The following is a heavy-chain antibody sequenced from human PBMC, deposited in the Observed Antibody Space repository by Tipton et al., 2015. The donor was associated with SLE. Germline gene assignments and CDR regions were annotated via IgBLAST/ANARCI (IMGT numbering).Heavy chain of an antibody. V-gene: IGHV4-59*01. Sequence: TLSLTCTVSGGSISSYYWSWIRQPPGKGLEWIGYISYSGRTNYNPSLKSRVTISVDTSKNQFSLKLSSVTAADTAVYYCARGRLAVGATTGFDYWGQGTLVTVSS. J-gene: IGHJ4*02. CDR3: ARGRLAVGATTGFDY. CDR1: GGSISSYY. D-gene: IGHD1-26*01. CDR2: ISYSGRT.